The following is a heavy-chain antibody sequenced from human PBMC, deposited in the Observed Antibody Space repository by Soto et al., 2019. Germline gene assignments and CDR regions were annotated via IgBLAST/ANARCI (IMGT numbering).Heavy chain of an antibody. D-gene: IGHD6-6*01. J-gene: IGHJ6*04. V-gene: IGHV4-39*01. Sequence: PSETLSLTCTVSGGSISSSSYYWGWIRQPPGKGLEWIGSIYYSGSTYYNPSLKSRVTISVDTSKNQFSLKLSSVTAADTAVYYCARGYSSSSGGMDVWGKGTTVTVSS. CDR2: IYYSGST. CDR3: ARGYSSSSGGMDV. CDR1: GGSISSSSYY.